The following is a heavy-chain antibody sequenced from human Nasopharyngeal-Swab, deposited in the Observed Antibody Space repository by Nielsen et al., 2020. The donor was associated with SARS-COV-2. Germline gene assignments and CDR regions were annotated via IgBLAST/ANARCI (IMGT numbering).Heavy chain of an antibody. Sequence: GGSLRLSCAAAGLPFSAYGMHWGRQAPGRGLEWLTFIAYDGRTKYSAYSVRGRFTVSRDNSKSTLHLQMSSLRAEDTATYYCAREGIDAFDIWGQGTMVTVSS. D-gene: IGHD2/OR15-2a*01. V-gene: IGHV3-30*02. CDR3: AREGIDAFDI. CDR1: GLPFSAYG. CDR2: IAYDGRTK. J-gene: IGHJ3*02.